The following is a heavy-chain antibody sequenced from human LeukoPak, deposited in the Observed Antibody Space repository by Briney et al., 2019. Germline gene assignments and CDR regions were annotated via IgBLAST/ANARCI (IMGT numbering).Heavy chain of an antibody. J-gene: IGHJ4*01. CDR1: GDRLSTNIAA. CDR3: ARDQGGFDC. Sequence: SQTLSLTFDISGDRLSTNIAAWNWIRPSPSRGLEWLGRTYYRSRWQNDYAPSVKSRITINPDTSRNQFSLQLHSVTPEDTAVYYCARDQGGFDCWGQGTLVIVAS. V-gene: IGHV6-1*01. D-gene: IGHD1-26*01. CDR2: TYYRSRWQN.